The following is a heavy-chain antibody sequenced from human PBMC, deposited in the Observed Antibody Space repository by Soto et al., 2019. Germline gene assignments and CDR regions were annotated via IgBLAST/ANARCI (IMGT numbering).Heavy chain of an antibody. V-gene: IGHV5-51*01. J-gene: IGHJ4*02. D-gene: IGHD3-3*01. CDR1: GYDFNTNW. Sequence: GESLQISCRGSGYDFNTNWFGWVRQLPGRGLEWVGIMYPGDSDTRYNPSLQGQVTLSVDVTVSTAFLQWRSLETSDTGMYFCAQLPRDCNKTSCYYADHWGQGTQVTVSS. CDR2: MYPGDSDT. CDR3: AQLPRDCNKTSCYYADH.